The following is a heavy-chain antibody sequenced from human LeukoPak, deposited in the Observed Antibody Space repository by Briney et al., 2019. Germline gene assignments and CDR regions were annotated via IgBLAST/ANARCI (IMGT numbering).Heavy chain of an antibody. V-gene: IGHV1-69*04. CDR3: ARDKRSYYYDSSGYSPTDY. CDR2: IIPILGIA. Sequence: ASVKVSCKASGGTFSSYAISWVRQAPGQGLEWMGRIIPILGIANYAQKFQGRVTITADESTSTAYMELSSLRSEDTAVYYCARDKRSYYYDSSGYSPTDYWGQGTLVTVSS. CDR1: GGTFSSYA. J-gene: IGHJ4*02. D-gene: IGHD3-22*01.